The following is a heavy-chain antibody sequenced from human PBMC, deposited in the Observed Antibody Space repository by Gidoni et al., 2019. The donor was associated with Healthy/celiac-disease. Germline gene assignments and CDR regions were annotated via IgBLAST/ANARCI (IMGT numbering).Heavy chain of an antibody. CDR3: ARKTTHGGPWDPYYYYGMDV. D-gene: IGHD1-1*01. J-gene: IGHJ6*02. CDR1: GDTFSSYA. Sequence: QVQLVQSGAEVKKPGASVKVSCKASGDTFSSYAISWVRQAPGQGLEWMGGIIPIFGTANYAQKFQGRVTITADESTSTAYMELSSLRSEDTAVYYCARKTTHGGPWDPYYYYGMDVWGQGTTVTVSS. V-gene: IGHV1-69*01. CDR2: IIPIFGTA.